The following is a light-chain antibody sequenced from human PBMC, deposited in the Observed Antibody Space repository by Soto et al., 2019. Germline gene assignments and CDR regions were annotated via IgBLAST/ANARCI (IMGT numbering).Light chain of an antibody. V-gene: IGKV1-33*01. CDR2: DAS. CDR1: QDIKKC. Sequence: DIQMTQSPSSLSASVGDRVTITCQASQDIKKCLDWYQQKPGKDPPNLLYDASALEKGVPSRFSGSGSGTAFSFITTSLQREDLATSYCQQHYGLHPLTFGQGTRREIK. J-gene: IGKJ5*01. CDR3: QQHYGLHPLT.